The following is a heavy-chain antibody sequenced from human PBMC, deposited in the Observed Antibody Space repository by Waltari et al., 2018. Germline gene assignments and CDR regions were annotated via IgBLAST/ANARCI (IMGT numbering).Heavy chain of an antibody. Sequence: VQLVESGGGVVQPGGSLRLSCAASGFTFSSYGMHWVRQAPGKGLEWVAFIRYDGSNKYYADSVKGRFTISRDNSKNTLYLQMNSLRAEDTAVYYCAKGGAYCGGDCYSYGAFDIWGQGTMVTVSS. CDR3: AKGGAYCGGDCYSYGAFDI. J-gene: IGHJ3*02. CDR1: GFTFSSYG. V-gene: IGHV3-30*02. CDR2: IRYDGSNK. D-gene: IGHD2-21*01.